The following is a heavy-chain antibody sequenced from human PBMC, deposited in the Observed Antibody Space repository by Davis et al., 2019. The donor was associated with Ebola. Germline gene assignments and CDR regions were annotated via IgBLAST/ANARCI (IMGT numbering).Heavy chain of an antibody. CDR3: ARTQYYFDN. CDR1: GFTFSTFR. J-gene: IGHJ4*02. Sequence: PGGSLRLSCAASGFTFSTFRMHWVRHAPGKGLVWVSRINGDGSNTDYADSVKGRFTISRDNAKNTLYLQMNSLRPEDTAVYYCARTQYYFDNWGQGTLVTVSS. CDR2: INGDGSNT. V-gene: IGHV3-74*01.